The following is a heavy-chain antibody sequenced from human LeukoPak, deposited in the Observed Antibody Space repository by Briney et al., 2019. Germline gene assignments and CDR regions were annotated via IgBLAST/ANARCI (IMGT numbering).Heavy chain of an antibody. CDR1: GYTLTSYA. D-gene: IGHD6-19*01. J-gene: IGHJ4*02. V-gene: IGHV1-3*02. CDR3: ARDRSGWYDY. Sequence: ASVKVSCKASGYTLTSYAMHWVRQAPGQRLEWMGWSNAGNGNTKYPQEFQGRVTITRDTSASTAYMELSSLRSEDMAVYYCARDRSGWYDYWGQGTLVTVSS. CDR2: SNAGNGNT.